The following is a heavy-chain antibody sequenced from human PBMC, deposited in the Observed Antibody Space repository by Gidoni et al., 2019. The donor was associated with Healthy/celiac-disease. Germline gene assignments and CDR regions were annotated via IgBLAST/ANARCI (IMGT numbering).Heavy chain of an antibody. CDR2: IYYSGST. CDR1: GGSISSSSYY. Sequence: QLQLQESGPGLVKPSETLSLTCTVSGGSISSSSYYWGWIRQPPGKGLEWIGGIYYSGSTYYNPSLKSRVTISVDTSKNQFSLKLSSVTAADTAVYYCAGLSPSYSSSSVIFDYWGQGTLVTVSS. V-gene: IGHV4-39*01. CDR3: AGLSPSYSSSSVIFDY. J-gene: IGHJ4*02. D-gene: IGHD6-6*01.